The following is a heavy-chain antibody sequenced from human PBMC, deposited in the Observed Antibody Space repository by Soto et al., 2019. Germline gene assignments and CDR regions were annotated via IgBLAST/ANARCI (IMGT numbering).Heavy chain of an antibody. CDR3: ASRAVDKSRGGEY. V-gene: IGHV4-59*08. CDR2: IYYSGST. J-gene: IGHJ4*02. CDR1: GGSMSTYY. Sequence: PSETVSLTCSVSGGSMSTYYWSWIRQSPGKGLEWIGYIYYSGSTKYGPSLKSRATISVDTTKNQFSLKLTSVTAADTAVYYCASRAVDKSRGGEYWGQGTLVTVSS. D-gene: IGHD5-12*01.